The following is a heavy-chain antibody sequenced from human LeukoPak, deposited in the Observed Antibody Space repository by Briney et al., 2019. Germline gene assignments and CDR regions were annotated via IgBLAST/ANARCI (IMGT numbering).Heavy chain of an antibody. Sequence: GASVKVSCKASGYSLTSYGISWVRQAPGQGLEWMGWISAYNGNTNYAQKLQGRVTMTTDTSTSTAYMELRSLRSDDTAVYYCASGSYTNPFDYWGQGTLVTVSS. CDR2: ISAYNGNT. CDR3: ASGSYTNPFDY. V-gene: IGHV1-18*01. CDR1: GYSLTSYG. D-gene: IGHD1-26*01. J-gene: IGHJ4*02.